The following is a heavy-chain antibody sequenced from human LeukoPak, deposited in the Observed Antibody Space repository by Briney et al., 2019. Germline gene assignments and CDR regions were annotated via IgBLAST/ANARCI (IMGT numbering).Heavy chain of an antibody. J-gene: IGHJ4*02. CDR3: AKHYYDSSGTPRYFDY. D-gene: IGHD3-22*01. CDR1: GFTFSSYA. CDR2: IGGTNGRT. Sequence: GGSLRLSCAASGFTFSSYAMSWVGQAPGKGLDWVSAIGGTNGRTYYADSVKGRFTISRDNSKNTLFLQMNSLRDEDTAVYYCAKHYYDSSGTPRYFDYWGQGTLVTVSS. V-gene: IGHV3-23*01.